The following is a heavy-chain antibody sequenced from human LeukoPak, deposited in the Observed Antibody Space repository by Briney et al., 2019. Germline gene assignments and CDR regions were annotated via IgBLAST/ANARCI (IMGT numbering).Heavy chain of an antibody. V-gene: IGHV3-23*01. CDR1: GXTFSTCA. CDR2: ISGSGGST. CDR3: AKAHCSPTSCSRIDY. J-gene: IGHJ4*02. Sequence: SGGSLRLSCAASGXTFSTCAVGWVRQAPGKGLGWVSAISGSGGSTFYADSVKGRFTISRDNSKNTVYLQMSGLRAEDTALYYCAKAHCSPTSCSRIDYWGQGTLVTVSS. D-gene: IGHD2-2*01.